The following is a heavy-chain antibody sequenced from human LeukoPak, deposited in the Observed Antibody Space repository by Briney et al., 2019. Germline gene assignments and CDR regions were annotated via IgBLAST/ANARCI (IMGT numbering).Heavy chain of an antibody. D-gene: IGHD6-19*01. CDR1: GFTFSSYA. J-gene: IGHJ4*02. CDR2: ISYDGSNK. V-gene: IGHV3-30*04. Sequence: GGSLRLSCAASGFTFSSYAMHWVRQAPGEGLEWVAVISYDGSNKYYADSVKGRFTISRDNSKNTLYLQMNSLRAEDTAVYYCAREPDSSGWSSYYFDYWGQGTLVTVSS. CDR3: AREPDSSGWSSYYFDY.